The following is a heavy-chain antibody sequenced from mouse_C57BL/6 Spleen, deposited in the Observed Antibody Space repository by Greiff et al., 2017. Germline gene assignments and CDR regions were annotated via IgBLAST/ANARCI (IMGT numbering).Heavy chain of an antibody. Sequence: VQVVESGAELVKPGASVKISCKASGYAFRSYWMNWVKQRPGKGLAWIGQIYPGDGDTNYNGKFKGKATLTADKSSSTAYMQLSSLTSDDSAVYFCARSEDYWGQGTSVTVSS. CDR2: IYPGDGDT. CDR1: GYAFRSYW. CDR3: ARSEDY. V-gene: IGHV1-80*01. J-gene: IGHJ4*01.